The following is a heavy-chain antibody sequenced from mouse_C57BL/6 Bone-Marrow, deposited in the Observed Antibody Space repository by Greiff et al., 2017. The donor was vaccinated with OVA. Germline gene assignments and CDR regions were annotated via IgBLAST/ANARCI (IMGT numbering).Heavy chain of an antibody. CDR3: ARPGDYDGDWFAY. Sequence: VKLQQSGAELVKPGASVKMSCKASGYTFTTYPIEWMKQNHGQSLEWIGNFHPYNDDTKYNEKFKGKATLTVEKSSSTVYLELSRLTSDDSAFYDCARPGDYDGDWFAYWGQGTLVTVSA. V-gene: IGHV1-47*01. J-gene: IGHJ3*01. CDR1: GYTFTTYP. CDR2: FHPYNDDT. D-gene: IGHD2-4*01.